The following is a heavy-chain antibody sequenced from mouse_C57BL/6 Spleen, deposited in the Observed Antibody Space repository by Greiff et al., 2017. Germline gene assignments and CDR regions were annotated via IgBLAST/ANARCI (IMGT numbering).Heavy chain of an antibody. CDR1: GYTFTSYW. V-gene: IGHV1-50*01. Sequence: QVQLQQPGAELVKPGASVKLSCKASGYTFTSYWMQWVKQRPGQGLEWIGEIDPSDSYTNYNEKFKSKATLTVDKSSSTAYMQLSSLTSEDSAVYYCARYYGSSHWYCDVWGTGTTVTVSS. CDR2: IDPSDSYT. D-gene: IGHD1-1*01. CDR3: ARYYGSSHWYCDV. J-gene: IGHJ1*03.